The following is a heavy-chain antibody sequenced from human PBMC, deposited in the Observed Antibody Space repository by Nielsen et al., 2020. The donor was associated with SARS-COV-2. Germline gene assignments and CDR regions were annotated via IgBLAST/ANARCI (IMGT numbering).Heavy chain of an antibody. CDR2: ISGSGGST. D-gene: IGHD6-13*01. Sequence: GESLKISCAASGFTFSSYAMSWVRQAPGKGLEWVSAISGSGGSTYYADSVKGRFTISRDNSKNTLYLQMNSLRAEDTAVYYCAKAPFPSISWYPGWFDPWGQGTLVTVSS. V-gene: IGHV3-23*01. CDR3: AKAPFPSISWYPGWFDP. J-gene: IGHJ5*02. CDR1: GFTFSSYA.